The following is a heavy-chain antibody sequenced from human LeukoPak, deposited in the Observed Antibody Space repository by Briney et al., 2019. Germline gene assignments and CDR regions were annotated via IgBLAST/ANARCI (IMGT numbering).Heavy chain of an antibody. D-gene: IGHD6-13*01. Sequence: GASVKVSCKASGYTFSDYYMHWVRQAPGQGLEWMGISNPSGDSTTYAQKFQGRITITRGTSTSTVYMELRGLTSEDTAVYFCARVLGISSYYYYGMDVWGHGTTVTVSS. CDR2: SNPSGDST. CDR3: ARVLGISSYYYYGMDV. CDR1: GYTFSDYY. J-gene: IGHJ6*02. V-gene: IGHV1-46*01.